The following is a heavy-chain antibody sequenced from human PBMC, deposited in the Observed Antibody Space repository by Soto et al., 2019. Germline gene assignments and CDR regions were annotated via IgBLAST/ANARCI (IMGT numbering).Heavy chain of an antibody. Sequence: GSLRLSCAASGFTFSDYYMTWIRQAPGKGLEWLSYMSSSGGAIYYADSVKGRFTISRDNARNSLYLQMNRLRAEDTAVYYCARVLAARRNWFDPWGQGTLVAVSS. D-gene: IGHD6-6*01. J-gene: IGHJ5*02. V-gene: IGHV3-11*01. CDR1: GFTFSDYY. CDR2: MSSSGGAI. CDR3: ARVLAARRNWFDP.